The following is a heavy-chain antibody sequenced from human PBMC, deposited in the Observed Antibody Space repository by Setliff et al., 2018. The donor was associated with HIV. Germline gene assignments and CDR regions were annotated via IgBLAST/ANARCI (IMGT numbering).Heavy chain of an antibody. CDR3: ARGSFIGDYYYFDY. CDR2: IYTSGST. CDR1: GGSISTYF. Sequence: SETLSLTCTVSGGSISTYFWTWIRQPPGKGLEWIGYIYTSGSTNYNPYLKSRVTISVDTSKNQSSLKLTSVTAADTAVYYCARGSFIGDYYYFDYWGQGTLVTVSS. J-gene: IGHJ4*02. V-gene: IGHV4-4*08. D-gene: IGHD3-10*01.